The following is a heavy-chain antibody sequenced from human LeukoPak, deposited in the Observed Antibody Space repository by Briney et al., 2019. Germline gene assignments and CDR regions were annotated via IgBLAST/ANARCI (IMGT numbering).Heavy chain of an antibody. J-gene: IGHJ6*03. D-gene: IGHD2-2*01. V-gene: IGHV1-2*06. CDR3: ARETRGTSLYYYYMDA. CDR2: INPNSGGT. Sequence: ASVRVSCKASGYIITGYYMHWVRQAPRKGLEWMGRINPNSGGTNYAQKFQGRVTMTRDTSINTAYMELSRLRSDDTAVYYCARETRGTSLYYYYMDAWGKGTTVTVSS. CDR1: GYIITGYY.